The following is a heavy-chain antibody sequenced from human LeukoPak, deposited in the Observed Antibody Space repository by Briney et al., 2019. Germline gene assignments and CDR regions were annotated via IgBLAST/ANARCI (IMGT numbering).Heavy chain of an antibody. CDR2: MRQDGSEK. J-gene: IGHJ4*02. D-gene: IGHD3-22*01. CDR1: GFTFSSYW. V-gene: IGHV3-7*01. CDR3: ARGGASYYDSSGHDY. Sequence: PGGSLRLSCAASGFTFSSYWMSWVRQAPGKGLEWVANMRQDGSEKYYVDSVKGRFTISRDNAKNSLYLQMNSLRAEDTAVYYCARGGASYYDSSGHDYWGQGTLVTVSS.